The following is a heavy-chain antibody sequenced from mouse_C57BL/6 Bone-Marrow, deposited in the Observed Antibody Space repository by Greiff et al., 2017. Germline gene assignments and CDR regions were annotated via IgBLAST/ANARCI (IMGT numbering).Heavy chain of an antibody. D-gene: IGHD2-2*01. CDR1: GYTFTDYY. V-gene: IGHV1-26*01. CDR3: ARWVWLRRRLDGYAMDY. J-gene: IGHJ4*01. Sequence: EVQLQQSGPELVKPGASVKISCKASGYTFTDYYMNWVKQSHGKSLEWIGDINPNNGGTSYNQKFKGKATLTVDKSSSTAYMELRSLTSEDSAVYYCARWVWLRRRLDGYAMDYWGQGTSVTVSS. CDR2: INPNNGGT.